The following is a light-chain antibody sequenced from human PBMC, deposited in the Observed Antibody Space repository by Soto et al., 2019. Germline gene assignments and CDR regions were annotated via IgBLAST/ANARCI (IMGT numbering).Light chain of an antibody. Sequence: AIRMTQSPSSFSASTGDRVTITCRASQGISSYLAWYQQKPGKAPKLLDYAASTLQYGVPSRFSGSRSGTDFSLTISCLQSEDFSTYFCQQYYTYPQTFGQGTKLEIK. CDR1: QGISSY. V-gene: IGKV1-8*01. J-gene: IGKJ2*01. CDR3: QQYYTYPQT. CDR2: AAS.